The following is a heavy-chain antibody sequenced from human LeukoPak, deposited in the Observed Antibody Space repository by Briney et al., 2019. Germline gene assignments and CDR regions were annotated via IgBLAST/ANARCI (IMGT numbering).Heavy chain of an antibody. CDR2: MSPNSGDT. J-gene: IGHJ4*02. CDR1: GYTFTSYD. Sequence: ASVTVSCKASGYTFTSYDFNWVRQATGQRPEWMGWMSPNSGDTGYARKFQDRVTMTRNTSISTAYMELSSLRSDDTAVYYCARGPPNWGYDYWGPGTLVTVSS. CDR3: ARGPPNWGYDY. V-gene: IGHV1-8*01. D-gene: IGHD7-27*01.